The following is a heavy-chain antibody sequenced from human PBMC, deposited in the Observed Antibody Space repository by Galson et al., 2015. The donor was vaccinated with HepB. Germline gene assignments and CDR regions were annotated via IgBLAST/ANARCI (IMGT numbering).Heavy chain of an antibody. J-gene: IGHJ2*01. Sequence: QSGAEVKKPGESLRISCKGSGHSFTSYWISWVRQMPGKGLEWMGRIDPSDSYTNYSPSFQGHVTISADKSISTAYLQWSSLKASDTAMYYCARRSMVRGVPIWYFDLWGRGTLVTVSS. D-gene: IGHD3-10*01. V-gene: IGHV5-10-1*01. CDR1: GHSFTSYW. CDR3: ARRSMVRGVPIWYFDL. CDR2: IDPSDSYT.